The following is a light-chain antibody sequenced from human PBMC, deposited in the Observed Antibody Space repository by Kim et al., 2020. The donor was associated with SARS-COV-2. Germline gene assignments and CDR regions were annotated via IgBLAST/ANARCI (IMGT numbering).Light chain of an antibody. V-gene: IGLV3-19*01. Sequence: SSELTQDPAVSVALGQTARITCQGDSLRSYYASWYQQKPGQAPVLVIYGKNNRPSGIPDRFSGSSSGNTASLTITGAQAEDEADYYCNSRDSSGNFVVFGGGTQLTVL. J-gene: IGLJ2*01. CDR3: NSRDSSGNFVV. CDR2: GKN. CDR1: SLRSYY.